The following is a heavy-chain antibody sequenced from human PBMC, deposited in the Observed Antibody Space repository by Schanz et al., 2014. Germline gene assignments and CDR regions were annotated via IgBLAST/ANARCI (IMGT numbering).Heavy chain of an antibody. D-gene: IGHD3-9*01. CDR3: AKAADWPVTRFDP. CDR1: GFTLSNYA. CDR2: LSEGGVGT. J-gene: IGHJ5*02. V-gene: IGHV3-23*01. Sequence: EMQLLESGGGLAQPGGSLRLSCAASGFTLSNYAMSWVRQAPGKGLEWVSALSEGGVGTHYADSVRGRFTISSDSSKNTLYLQMSSLRADDTAVYYCAKAADWPVTRFDPWGQGTLVTVSS.